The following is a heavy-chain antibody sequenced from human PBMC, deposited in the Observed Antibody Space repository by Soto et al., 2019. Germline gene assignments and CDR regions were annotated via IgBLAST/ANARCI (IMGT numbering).Heavy chain of an antibody. Sequence: EVQLVASGGDLVPPGGSLRLSCAVSGLTFSTDEMNWVRQAPGKGLEWLAYISYTSTTIKYADSVKGRFAVSRDNAKKSLYLHMNNLRVEDTAIYYCVREGGRLAVDSWGQGTRVTVSS. CDR3: VREGGRLAVDS. V-gene: IGHV3-48*03. CDR1: GLTFSTDE. CDR2: ISYTSTTI. J-gene: IGHJ4*02. D-gene: IGHD1-1*01.